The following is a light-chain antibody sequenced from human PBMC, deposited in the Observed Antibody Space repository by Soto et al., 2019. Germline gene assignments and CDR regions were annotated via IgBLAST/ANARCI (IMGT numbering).Light chain of an antibody. V-gene: IGKV3-20*01. J-gene: IGKJ1*01. CDR3: QQYGSSPGT. CDR2: GTS. Sequence: EIVLTQSPGTLSLSPGERATLSCRASQSVGSNYLAWYQQKPGQTPSLLIYGTSTRATGIPDRFSGSGSGTDFTLTISRLEPEEVAVYYCQQYGSSPGTFGQGTQVVIQ. CDR1: QSVGSNY.